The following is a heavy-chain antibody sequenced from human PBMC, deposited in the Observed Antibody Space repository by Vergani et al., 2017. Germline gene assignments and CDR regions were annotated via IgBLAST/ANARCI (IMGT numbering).Heavy chain of an antibody. CDR3: ARGGVYCTNGLYSYFDY. CDR1: GYTFTSYD. CDR2: MNPNSGKT. J-gene: IGHJ4*02. D-gene: IGHD2-8*01. V-gene: IGHV1-8*01. Sequence: QVQLVQSGAEVKKPGASVKVSCKASGYTFTSYDINWVRQATGQGIEWMGWMNPNSGKTGYAQKFRGRVTMTRNTTISTAYMELSSLRSEDTAVYYCARGGVYCTNGLYSYFDYWGQGTLVTVSS.